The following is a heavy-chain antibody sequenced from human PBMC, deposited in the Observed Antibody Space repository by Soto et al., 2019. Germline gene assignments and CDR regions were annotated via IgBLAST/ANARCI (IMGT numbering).Heavy chain of an antibody. Sequence: QVQLVQSGAEVKKPGASVKVSCKASGYTFNSDNINWVRQATGHGLEWMGYLNPNNGYTGYAQKFQGRVTMPGNTSLSSAYMELSSLRSEDTAVYYCARVRVSCTSLTCYSWFETWGQGTQVTVSS. V-gene: IGHV1-8*01. CDR1: GYTFNSDN. CDR2: LNPNNGYT. D-gene: IGHD2-2*02. J-gene: IGHJ5*02. CDR3: ARVRVSCTSLTCYSWFET.